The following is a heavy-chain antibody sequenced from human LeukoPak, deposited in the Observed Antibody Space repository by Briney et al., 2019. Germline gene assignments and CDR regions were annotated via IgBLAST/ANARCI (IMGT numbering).Heavy chain of an antibody. V-gene: IGHV4-34*01. J-gene: IGHJ4*02. CDR2: INHSGST. CDR1: GGSFSGYY. Sequence: PSETLSLTCAVYGGSFSGYYWSWIRQPPGKGLEWIGEINHSGSTNYNPSLKIRVTISADTSKNQFSLNLNSVTASDTAVYYCARQKILDDNYDSSGYYVDQWGQGSLVTVSS. CDR3: ARQKILDDNYDSSGYYVDQ. D-gene: IGHD3-22*01.